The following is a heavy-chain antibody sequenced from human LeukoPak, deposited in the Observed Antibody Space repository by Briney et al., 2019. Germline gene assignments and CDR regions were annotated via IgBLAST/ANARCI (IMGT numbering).Heavy chain of an antibody. D-gene: IGHD6-13*01. V-gene: IGHV3-7*01. Sequence: GGSLRLSCAASGFSFGNYWMSWVRQAPGKGLEWVASISENGRAKPYVASVRGRFTISRDNTKNSLYLQMNSLRVEDTAVYYCARGGAAAARKRGIDYWGQGTLVTVSS. CDR2: ISENGRAK. CDR1: GFSFGNYW. J-gene: IGHJ4*02. CDR3: ARGGAAAARKRGIDY.